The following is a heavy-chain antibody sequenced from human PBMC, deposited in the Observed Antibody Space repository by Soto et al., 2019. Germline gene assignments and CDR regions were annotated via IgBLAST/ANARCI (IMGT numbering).Heavy chain of an antibody. V-gene: IGHV1-8*01. Sequence: GASVKVSCKASGYTFINYYINWVLQATGQGLEWMGWMNPNSGNTDYAQKFQGRVTMTRSTSISTAYMELSSLRSEDTAVYYCVRGGGYYDMLTGYDYWGQGTLVPVSS. CDR3: VRGGGYYDMLTGYDY. CDR2: MNPNSGNT. D-gene: IGHD3-9*01. CDR1: GYTFINYY. J-gene: IGHJ4*02.